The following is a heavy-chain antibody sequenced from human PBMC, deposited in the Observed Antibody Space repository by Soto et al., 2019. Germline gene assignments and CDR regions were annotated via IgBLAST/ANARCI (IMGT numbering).Heavy chain of an antibody. V-gene: IGHV3-21*01. D-gene: IGHD3-3*01. CDR2: ISSSSSYI. Sequence: GGSLRLSCAASGFTFSSYSMNWVRQAPGKGLEWVSSISSSSSYIYYADSVKGRFTISRDNAKNSLYLQMNSLRAEDTAVYYCAREPPDYDFWSRSGEYYFDYWGQGTLVTVSS. CDR3: AREPPDYDFWSRSGEYYFDY. J-gene: IGHJ4*02. CDR1: GFTFSSYS.